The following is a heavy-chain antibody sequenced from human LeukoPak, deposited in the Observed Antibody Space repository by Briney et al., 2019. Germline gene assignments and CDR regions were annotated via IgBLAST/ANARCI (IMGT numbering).Heavy chain of an antibody. J-gene: IGHJ6*02. D-gene: IGHD3-9*01. Sequence: GGSLRLSCAASGFTFSMYAMSWVRQAPGKGLEWVSTISSSGGSTYYADSVKGRFTISRDNSKNTLYLQMNSLRAEDTAVYYCAKDLSLRYFDWLSPGDYYYYGMDVWGQGTTVTVSS. CDR1: GFTFSMYA. CDR3: AKDLSLRYFDWLSPGDYYYYGMDV. CDR2: ISSSGGST. V-gene: IGHV3-23*01.